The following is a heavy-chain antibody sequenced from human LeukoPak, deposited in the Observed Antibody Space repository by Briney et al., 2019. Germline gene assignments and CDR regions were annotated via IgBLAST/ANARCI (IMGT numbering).Heavy chain of an antibody. V-gene: IGHV3-43*02. D-gene: IGHD3-22*01. CDR3: AKGVAWLSPAFDY. CDR2: ISGDGGST. Sequence: GGSLRLSCAASGFTFDDYAIHWVRQAPGKGLEWVSLISGDGGSTSYADSLKGRFTISRDNSKNSLYLQMSSLRTEDTALYYCAKGVAWLSPAFDYWGQGTLVTVSS. J-gene: IGHJ4*02. CDR1: GFTFDDYA.